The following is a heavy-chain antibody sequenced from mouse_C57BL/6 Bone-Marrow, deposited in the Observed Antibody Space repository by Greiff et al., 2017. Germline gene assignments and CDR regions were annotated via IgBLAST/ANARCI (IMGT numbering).Heavy chain of an antibody. CDR2: IDPETGGT. J-gene: IGHJ3*01. CDR1: GYTFTDYE. Sequence: QVQLQQSGAELVRPGASVTLSCKASGYTFTDYEMHWVKQTPVHGLEWIGAIDPETGGTAYNQKFKGKAILTADKSSSTAYMELRSLTSEDSAVYCCTGGGVRESFAYWGQGALVTVSA. V-gene: IGHV1-15*01. D-gene: IGHD2-14*01. CDR3: TGGGVRESFAY.